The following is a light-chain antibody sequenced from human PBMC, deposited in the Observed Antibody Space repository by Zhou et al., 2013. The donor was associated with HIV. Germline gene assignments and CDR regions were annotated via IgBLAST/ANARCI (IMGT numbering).Light chain of an antibody. Sequence: EIVLTQSPGTLSLSPGERATLSCWASQSISSNLAWYQQKPGQAPRLLVFDASNRATGIPAKFSGSGSGTDFALTISRLEPEDFAVYYCQQHGTSPPFTFGPGTKVEI. V-gene: IGKV3-20*01. CDR2: DAS. CDR3: QQHGTSPPFT. J-gene: IGKJ3*01. CDR1: QSISSN.